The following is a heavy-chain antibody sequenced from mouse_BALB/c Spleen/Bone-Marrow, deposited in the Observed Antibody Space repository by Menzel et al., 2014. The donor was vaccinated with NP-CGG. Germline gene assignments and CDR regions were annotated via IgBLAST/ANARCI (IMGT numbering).Heavy chain of an antibody. D-gene: IGHD2-14*01. CDR2: IDPYSGGT. J-gene: IGHJ2*01. V-gene: IGHV1S135*01. CDR3: SRGVLAYFDY. CDR1: GYAFTNYN. Sequence: VQLKQSGPELVKPGASVKVSCKASGYAFTNYNMNWVKQNHGKSLEWIGYIDPYSGGTNYNQKFRGKATLTVDKSSSTAYMHLNSLTSEDSAVYYCSRGVLAYFDYWGQGTTLTVSS.